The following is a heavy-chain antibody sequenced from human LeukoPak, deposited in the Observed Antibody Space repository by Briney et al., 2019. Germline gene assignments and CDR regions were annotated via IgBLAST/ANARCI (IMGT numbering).Heavy chain of an antibody. V-gene: IGHV4-39*01. CDR1: GASISSTLYY. J-gene: IGHJ6*03. Sequence: SETLSLTCTVSGASISSTLYYWGWIRQPPRKVLEWIGTIYYSGTIYYNPSLRSRVNISVDTTQNQVSLKLMSVTAADTAVYYCARHDDFYDSFNYMDVWGKGTTVTVSS. CDR3: ARHDDFYDSFNYMDV. CDR2: IYYSGTI. D-gene: IGHD3-22*01.